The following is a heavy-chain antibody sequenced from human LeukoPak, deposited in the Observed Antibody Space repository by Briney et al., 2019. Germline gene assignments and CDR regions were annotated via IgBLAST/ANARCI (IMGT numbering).Heavy chain of an antibody. V-gene: IGHV4-34*01. CDR1: GGSFSGYY. CDR3: ARGLRYYYGSGSYVGYFDY. D-gene: IGHD3-10*01. Sequence: SETLSLTCAVYGGSFSGYYWSWVRQPPGKGLEWIGEINHSGSTNYNPSLKSRVTISVDTSKDQFSLKLSSVTAADKAVYYCARGLRYYYGSGSYVGYFDYWGQGTLVTVSS. CDR2: INHSGST. J-gene: IGHJ4*02.